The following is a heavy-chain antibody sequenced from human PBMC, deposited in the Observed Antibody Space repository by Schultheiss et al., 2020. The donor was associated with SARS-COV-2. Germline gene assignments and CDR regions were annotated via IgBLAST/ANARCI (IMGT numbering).Heavy chain of an antibody. CDR1: GGSISSYY. Sequence: GSLRLSCTVSGGSISSYYWSWIRQPPGKGLEWIGYIYYSGSTYYNPSLKSRVTISVDTSKNQFSLKLSSVTAADTAVYYCARHSPNWYGSGSYATYFDYWGQGTLVTVSS. V-gene: IGHV4-59*08. CDR3: ARHSPNWYGSGSYATYFDY. J-gene: IGHJ4*02. D-gene: IGHD3-10*01. CDR2: IYYSGST.